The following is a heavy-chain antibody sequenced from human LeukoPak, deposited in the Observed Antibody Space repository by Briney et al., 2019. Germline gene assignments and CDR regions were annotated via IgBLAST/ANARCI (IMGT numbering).Heavy chain of an antibody. D-gene: IGHD1-14*01. J-gene: IGHJ3*02. V-gene: IGHV4-4*07. CDR2: IHTSGTT. Sequence: SETLSLTCTVPGGSISKYYWSWIRQPADKGLEWIGRIHTSGTTHYNPSLKSRVTLSVDTSTNQFSLRLTSVTATDTAVYYCARLHRPAHEGAFDIWGRGTMVTVSS. CDR3: ARLHRPAHEGAFDI. CDR1: GGSISKYY.